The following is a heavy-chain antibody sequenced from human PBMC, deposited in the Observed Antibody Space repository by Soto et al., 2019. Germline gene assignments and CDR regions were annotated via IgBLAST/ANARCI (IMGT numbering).Heavy chain of an antibody. Sequence: GSLRLFSATAGYSVSCYWLSWFPQAPGKALEWVANINQDGSEKSYVDSVKGRFTISRDSAKNSLYLQMNSLRAEDTAVYYCAREGSGWFLDYWGQGTLVTVSS. J-gene: IGHJ4*02. CDR1: GYSVSCYW. V-gene: IGHV3-7*01. D-gene: IGHD6-19*01. CDR2: INQDGSEK. CDR3: AREGSGWFLDY.